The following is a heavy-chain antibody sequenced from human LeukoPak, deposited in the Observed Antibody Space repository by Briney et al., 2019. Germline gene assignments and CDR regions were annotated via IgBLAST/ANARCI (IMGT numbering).Heavy chain of an antibody. CDR1: GFTFSSYG. V-gene: IGHV3-33*01. Sequence: GGSLRLSCAASGFTFSSYGMHWVRQAPGKGLEWVAVIWYDGSNKYYADSVKGRFTISRDNSKNTLYLQMNSLRAEDTAVYYCARGINYYDSSGYFCRFADYWGQGTLVTVSS. CDR3: ARGINYYDSSGYFCRFADY. CDR2: IWYDGSNK. J-gene: IGHJ4*02. D-gene: IGHD3-22*01.